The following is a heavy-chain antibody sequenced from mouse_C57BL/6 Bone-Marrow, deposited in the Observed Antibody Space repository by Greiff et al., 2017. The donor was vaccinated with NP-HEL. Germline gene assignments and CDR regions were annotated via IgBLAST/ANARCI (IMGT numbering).Heavy chain of an antibody. Sequence: EVKVVESGGGLVQPGGSLKLSCAASGFTFSDYGMAWVRQAPRKGPEWVAFISNLAYSIYYADTVTGRFTISRENAKNTLYLEMSSLRSEDTAMYYCARGGYYVPWFAYWGQGTLVTVSA. CDR2: ISNLAYSI. CDR1: GFTFSDYG. J-gene: IGHJ3*01. D-gene: IGHD2-3*01. CDR3: ARGGYYVPWFAY. V-gene: IGHV5-15*01.